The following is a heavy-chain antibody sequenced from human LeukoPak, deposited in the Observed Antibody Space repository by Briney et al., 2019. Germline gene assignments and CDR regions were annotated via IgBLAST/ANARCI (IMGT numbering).Heavy chain of an antibody. V-gene: IGHV1-2*02. J-gene: IGHJ4*02. Sequence: PEASVKVSCKASGYTFTGYYMHWVRQAPGQGLEWMGWINPNSGGTNYAQKFQGRVTMTRDTSISTAYMELSRLRSDDTAVYYCARLGPLSHIVVVTGDYWGQGTLVTVSS. D-gene: IGHD2-21*02. CDR3: ARLGPLSHIVVVTGDY. CDR2: INPNSGGT. CDR1: GYTFTGYY.